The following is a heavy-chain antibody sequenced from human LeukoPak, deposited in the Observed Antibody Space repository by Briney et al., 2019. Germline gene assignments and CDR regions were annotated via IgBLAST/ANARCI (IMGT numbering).Heavy chain of an antibody. J-gene: IGHJ4*02. Sequence: GGSLRLSCAAAGFIFSTYAIAWVRQAPGKGLEWVAVVSYDGSTKYYGDSVKGRVTISRDNSKNTLDLQMDSLRPEDSAMYYCVRAGGDFSWYYWGQGTLVTVSS. CDR1: GFIFSTYA. D-gene: IGHD6-13*01. CDR2: VSYDGSTK. V-gene: IGHV3-30*01. CDR3: VRAGGDFSWYY.